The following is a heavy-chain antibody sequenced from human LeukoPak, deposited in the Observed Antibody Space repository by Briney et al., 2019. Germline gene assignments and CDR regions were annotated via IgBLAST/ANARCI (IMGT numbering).Heavy chain of an antibody. CDR3: ARGASGDNYYDSSGYYYFWDY. CDR2: INPNSGGT. Sequence: ASVKVSCKASGYTFTSYAMNWVRQAPGQGLEWMGWINPNSGGTNYAQKFQGRVTMTRDTSISTAYMELSRLRSDDTAVYYCARGASGDNYYDSSGYYYFWDYWGQGTLVTVSS. V-gene: IGHV1-2*02. CDR1: GYTFTSYA. D-gene: IGHD3-22*01. J-gene: IGHJ4*02.